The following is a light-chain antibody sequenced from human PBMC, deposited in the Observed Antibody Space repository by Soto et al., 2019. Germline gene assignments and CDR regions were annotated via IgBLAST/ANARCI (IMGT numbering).Light chain of an antibody. CDR3: QQYGTSPPT. CDR1: QNIRSNY. Sequence: EIVLTQSPGTLSWSPGERATLSCRASQNIRSNYVAWYQQKPGQAPRLLIFGSSSTATGIPDRFSASGSGTDFTLTISRLEPGDFAVYNCQQYGTSPPTFGQGTKVDI. CDR2: GSS. V-gene: IGKV3-20*01. J-gene: IGKJ1*01.